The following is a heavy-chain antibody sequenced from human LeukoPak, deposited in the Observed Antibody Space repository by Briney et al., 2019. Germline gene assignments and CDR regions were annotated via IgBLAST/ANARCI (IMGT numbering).Heavy chain of an antibody. Sequence: SETLSLTCTVSAGSISNYYWSWIRQPPGKGLEWIGYISYSGSTNYNPSLKSRVTISVDTSKNQFSLKLSSVTAADTAVYYCARLGPAAGASFDYWGQGTLVTVSS. CDR1: AGSISNYY. CDR2: ISYSGST. CDR3: ARLGPAAGASFDY. J-gene: IGHJ4*02. D-gene: IGHD6-13*01. V-gene: IGHV4-59*08.